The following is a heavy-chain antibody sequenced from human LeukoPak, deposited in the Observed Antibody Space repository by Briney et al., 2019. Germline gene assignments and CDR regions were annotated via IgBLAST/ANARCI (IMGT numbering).Heavy chain of an antibody. V-gene: IGHV1-2*02. CDR1: LCTFTGHY. D-gene: IGHD6-13*01. CDR2: INPNSGGT. CDR3: VGEQLGFVGTSYFDY. J-gene: IGHJ4*02. Sequence: GASVQVSCQASLCTFTGHYMHVVRHPPGQGLEWMGCINPNSGGTNYAQKFQGRVTMTRDTSISTAYMEPSRLRSDDTAVYYCVGEQLGFVGTSYFDYWGQGTLVTVSS.